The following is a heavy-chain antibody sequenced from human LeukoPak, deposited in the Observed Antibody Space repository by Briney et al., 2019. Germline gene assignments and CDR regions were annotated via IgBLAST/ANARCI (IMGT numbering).Heavy chain of an antibody. CDR2: IIPIFGTA. CDR1: GGTFSSYA. V-gene: IGHV1-69*05. J-gene: IGHJ3*02. CDR3: ARGEPAAGPLEGSAFDI. Sequence: SVKVSCKASGGTFSSYAISWVRQAPGQGLEWMGGIIPIFGTANYAQKFQGRVTITTDESTSTAYMELSSLRSEDTAVYYCARGEPAAGPLEGSAFDIWGQGTMVTVSS. D-gene: IGHD6-13*01.